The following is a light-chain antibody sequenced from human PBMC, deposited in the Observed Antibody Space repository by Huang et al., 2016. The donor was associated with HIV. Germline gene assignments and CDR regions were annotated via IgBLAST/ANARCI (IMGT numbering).Light chain of an antibody. Sequence: DVVLTQSPLSLPVTLGHPASISCWSSQRLIYSDGNTYLSWFQQRPGQSQRRLIDKISNRDSGVPDRFSGSGSGSDFTLKISKVEAEDVAVYYCMQGTHWPPITFGQGTRLEI. J-gene: IGKJ5*01. CDR1: QRLIYSDGNTY. CDR2: KIS. CDR3: MQGTHWPPIT. V-gene: IGKV2-30*01.